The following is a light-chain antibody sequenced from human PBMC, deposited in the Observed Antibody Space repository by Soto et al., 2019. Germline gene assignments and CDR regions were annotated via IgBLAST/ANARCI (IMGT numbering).Light chain of an antibody. CDR3: HQYDDWPPVT. J-gene: IGKJ4*01. Sequence: EIVMTQSPATLSVSPGERATLSCGASQRVSSNLAWYQQKPGQAPRLLIYDASTRATGIPARFSGFGSGTEFTLTISSLQSEDFAVYYCHQYDDWPPVTFGGGTKVDIK. V-gene: IGKV3-15*01. CDR2: DAS. CDR1: QRVSSN.